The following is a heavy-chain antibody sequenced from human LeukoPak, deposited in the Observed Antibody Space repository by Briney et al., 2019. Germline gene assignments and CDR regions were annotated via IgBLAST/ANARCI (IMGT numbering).Heavy chain of an antibody. CDR3: ASARLLNYYDSSGYYYGGYYFDY. V-gene: IGHV4-61*02. Sequence: SETLSLTCTVSGGSISSGSYYWSWIRQPAGKGLEWIGRIYTSGSTNYNPSLKGRVTISVDTSKNQFSLKLSSVTAADTAVYYCASARLLNYYDSSGYYYGGYYFDYWGQGTLVTVCS. CDR1: GGSISSGSYY. CDR2: IYTSGST. D-gene: IGHD3-22*01. J-gene: IGHJ4*02.